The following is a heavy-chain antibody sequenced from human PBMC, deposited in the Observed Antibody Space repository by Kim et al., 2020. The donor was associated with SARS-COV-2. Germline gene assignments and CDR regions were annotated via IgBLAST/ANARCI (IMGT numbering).Heavy chain of an antibody. CDR3: ARDPSSSWYYFDY. V-gene: IGHV6-1*01. D-gene: IGHD6-13*01. J-gene: IGHJ4*02. Sequence: YAVSVESRITINPDTSKNQFSLQLNSVTPEDTAVYYCARDPSSSWYYFDYWGQGTLVTVSS.